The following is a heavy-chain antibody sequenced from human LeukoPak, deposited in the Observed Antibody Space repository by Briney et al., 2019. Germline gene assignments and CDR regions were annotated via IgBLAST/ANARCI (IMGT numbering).Heavy chain of an antibody. J-gene: IGHJ1*01. D-gene: IGHD2-21*02. Sequence: GGSLRLSCAASGFTFSSYDMSWVRKAPGKGLEGVSVIGSSGGSTYYADSVKGRFTISRDNSKNTLYLQMNSLRAEDTAVYYCAKMEVVTADDKYFQYWGQGTLVTVSS. CDR3: AKMEVVTADDKYFQY. CDR1: GFTFSSYD. CDR2: IGSSGGST. V-gene: IGHV3-23*01.